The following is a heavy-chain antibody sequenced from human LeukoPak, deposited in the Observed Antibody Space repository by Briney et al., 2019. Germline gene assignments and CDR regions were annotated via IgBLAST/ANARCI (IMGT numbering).Heavy chain of an antibody. CDR3: AKGGYNYGTLIHFDS. Sequence: GGSLRLACAASGFTINDYAMSWVRQALWKGLEWVSGISDNGRSTYFTDSAKGRFAISRDNSENILYLQMNRLRADDTALYYCAKGGYNYGTLIHFDSWGQGTLVTVSS. CDR1: GFTINDYA. D-gene: IGHD5-18*01. CDR2: ISDNGRST. V-gene: IGHV3-23*01. J-gene: IGHJ4*02.